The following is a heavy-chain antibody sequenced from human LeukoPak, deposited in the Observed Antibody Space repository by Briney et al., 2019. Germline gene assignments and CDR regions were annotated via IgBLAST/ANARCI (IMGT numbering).Heavy chain of an antibody. J-gene: IGHJ6*03. CDR2: IYTSGST. V-gene: IGHV4-61*02. CDR1: GGSISSGSYY. CDR3: ARAACSSTSGYGDYYYYMDV. D-gene: IGHD2-2*01. Sequence: SQTLSLTCTVSGGSISSGSYYWSWIRQPAGKGLEWIGRIYTSGSTNYNPSLKSRVTISVDTSKNQFSLKLSSVTAADTAVYYCARAACSSTSGYGDYYYYMDVWGKGTTVTVSS.